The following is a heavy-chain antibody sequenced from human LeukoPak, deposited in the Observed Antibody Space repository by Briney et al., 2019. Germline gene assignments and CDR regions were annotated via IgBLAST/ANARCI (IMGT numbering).Heavy chain of an antibody. CDR3: ARGHYGLDV. V-gene: IGHV3-11*01. J-gene: IGHJ6*02. CDR1: GFTFSDYY. CDR2: ISSSGSAI. Sequence: GGSLRLSCAASGFTFSDYYLSWIRQAPGEGLAWVSYISSSGSAIFYVDSVKGRFTISRDNAKNSLYLQMSSLRAEDTAIYYCARGHYGLDVWGQGTTVTVSS.